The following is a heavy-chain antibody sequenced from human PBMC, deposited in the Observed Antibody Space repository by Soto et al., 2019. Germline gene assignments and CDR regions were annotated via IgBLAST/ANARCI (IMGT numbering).Heavy chain of an antibody. Sequence: QVQLVQSGAELKKPGSSVKVSCKASGNTFSNYAISWVRQAPGQGLEWMGGTIPPYGTTNYAREFQDRITITADESTSTVYMELGSLRSEETAVYYCGTRGWGGGWGQGTLVTVSS. CDR2: TIPPYGTT. CDR3: GTRGWGGG. V-gene: IGHV1-69*01. CDR1: GNTFSNYA. D-gene: IGHD3-16*01. J-gene: IGHJ4*02.